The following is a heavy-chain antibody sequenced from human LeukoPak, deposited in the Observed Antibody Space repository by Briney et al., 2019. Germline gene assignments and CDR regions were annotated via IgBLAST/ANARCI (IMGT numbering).Heavy chain of an antibody. J-gene: IGHJ6*02. Sequence: GGSLRLSCAASGFTVSSNYMSWVRQAPGKGLEWVSVIYSCGSTYYADSVKGRFTISRDNSKNTLYLQMNSLRAEDTAVYYCAGEQLLPDYYYYGMDVWGQGTTVTVSS. CDR1: GFTVSSNY. D-gene: IGHD6-6*01. V-gene: IGHV3-66*03. CDR2: IYSCGST. CDR3: AGEQLLPDYYYYGMDV.